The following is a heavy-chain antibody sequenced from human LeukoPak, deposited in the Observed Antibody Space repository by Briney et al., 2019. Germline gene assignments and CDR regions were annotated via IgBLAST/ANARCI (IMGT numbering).Heavy chain of an antibody. CDR2: ISGSGGST. CDR3: ARDTVVVAATFDY. Sequence: GSLRLSCAASGFTFSSYAMSWVRQAPGRGLEWVSAISGSGGSTYYADSVKGRFTISRDNAKNSLYLQMNSLRAEDTAVYYCARDTVVVAATFDYWGQGTLVTVSS. J-gene: IGHJ4*02. CDR1: GFTFSSYA. D-gene: IGHD2-15*01. V-gene: IGHV3-23*01.